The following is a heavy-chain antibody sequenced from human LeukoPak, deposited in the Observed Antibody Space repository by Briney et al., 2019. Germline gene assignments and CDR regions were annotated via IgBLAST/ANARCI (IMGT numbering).Heavy chain of an antibody. Sequence: GWSLRLSCAPSGFTVRSNYMSWVRQAPGKGREWVSVAYSDGNTYYAGSVKGRFTISRDNSKNTLFLQMNSLRAEDTAVYYCARLFGSGWPGYFYYAMDVWGQGTTVAVSS. V-gene: IGHV3-66*04. CDR2: AYSDGNT. J-gene: IGHJ6*02. CDR3: ARLFGSGWPGYFYYAMDV. D-gene: IGHD6-19*01. CDR1: GFTVRSNY.